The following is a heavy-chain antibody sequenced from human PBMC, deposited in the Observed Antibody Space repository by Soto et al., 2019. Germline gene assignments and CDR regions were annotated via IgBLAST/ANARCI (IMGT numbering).Heavy chain of an antibody. Sequence: SSETLSVTYAVYGESLSFYSLSCIRHPPGAGLEWIGEISHSGSTNYNPSLKSRVTISVDMSTNQFSLKVSSVTAADTAVYYCARAEPLNVFFRKNWFDPWGQGTLVTVYS. CDR1: GESLSFYS. CDR3: ARAEPLNVFFRKNWFDP. J-gene: IGHJ5*02. V-gene: IGHV4-34*01. D-gene: IGHD2-21*01. CDR2: ISHSGST.